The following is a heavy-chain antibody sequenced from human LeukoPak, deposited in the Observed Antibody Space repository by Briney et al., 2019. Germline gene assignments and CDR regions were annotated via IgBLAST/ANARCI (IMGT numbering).Heavy chain of an antibody. Sequence: GESLKISCKGAGYSFTSYWIGWVRQMPGKGLEWMGVIYPGDSHTRYSPSFQGQVTISADKSISTAYLQWSSLKASDTAMYYCARQSRLTYYGSGSYYKSRHFDYWGQGTLVTVSS. J-gene: IGHJ4*02. CDR1: GYSFTSYW. CDR3: ARQSRLTYYGSGSYYKSRHFDY. CDR2: IYPGDSHT. V-gene: IGHV5-51*01. D-gene: IGHD3-10*01.